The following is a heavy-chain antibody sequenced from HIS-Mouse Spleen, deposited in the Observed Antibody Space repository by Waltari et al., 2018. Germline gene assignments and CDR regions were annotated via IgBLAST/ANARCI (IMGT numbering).Heavy chain of an antibody. J-gene: IGHJ2*01. CDR2: INQSGST. V-gene: IGHV4-34*01. Sequence: QVQLQQWGAGLLKPSETLSLTCAVYGGSFSGYYWSWIRQPPGKGLEWVGEINQSGSTNYNPSLKSRVTISVDTSKNQFSLKLSSVTAADTAVYYCARIAVAGTWYFDLWGRGTLVTVSS. CDR3: ARIAVAGTWYFDL. D-gene: IGHD6-19*01. CDR1: GGSFSGYY.